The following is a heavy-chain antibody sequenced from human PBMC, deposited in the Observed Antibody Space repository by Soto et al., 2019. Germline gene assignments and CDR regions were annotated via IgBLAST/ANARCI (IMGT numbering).Heavy chain of an antibody. J-gene: IGHJ6*02. CDR2: IIPIFGTA. CDR3: ARVALGYCSGGSCYHRAYYYYYGMDV. CDR1: GGTFSSYA. Sequence: QLVQSGAEVKKPGSSVKVSCXXXGGTFSSYAISXXXXXXXXXXXXXGGIIPIFGTANYAQKFQGRVTITEDESTSTAYMELSSLRSEDTAVYYCARVALGYCSGGSCYHRAYYYYYGMDVWGQGTTVTVSS. D-gene: IGHD2-15*01. V-gene: IGHV1-69*01.